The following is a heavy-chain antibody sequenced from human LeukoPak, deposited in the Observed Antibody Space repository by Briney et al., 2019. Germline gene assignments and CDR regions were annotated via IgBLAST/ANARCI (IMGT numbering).Heavy chain of an antibody. V-gene: IGHV3-48*04. D-gene: IGHD4-17*01. CDR3: ARESVLRYYFDY. CDR1: GFTFGPYT. J-gene: IGHJ4*02. Sequence: GGSLRLSCAASGFTFGPYTMNWVRQAPGKGLKWVSYISSSSDTIYYADSVKGRFTISRDNAKNSLYLQMNSLRAEDTAVYFCARESVLRYYFDYWGQGTLVTVSS. CDR2: ISSSSDTI.